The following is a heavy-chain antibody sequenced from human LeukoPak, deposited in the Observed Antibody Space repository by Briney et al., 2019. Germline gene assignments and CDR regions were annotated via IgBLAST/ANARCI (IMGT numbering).Heavy chain of an antibody. J-gene: IGHJ3*02. CDR2: INAGNGNT. Sequence: ASVKVSCTAPGYTFTSYAMHWVRQAPGQRLEWMGWINAGNGNTEYSQKFQGRVTITRDASASTAYMELSSLRSEDTAVYYCARVDVGYCSSTSCYRDAFDIWGQGTMVTVSS. V-gene: IGHV1-3*01. CDR3: ARVDVGYCSSTSCYRDAFDI. D-gene: IGHD2-2*01. CDR1: GYTFTSYA.